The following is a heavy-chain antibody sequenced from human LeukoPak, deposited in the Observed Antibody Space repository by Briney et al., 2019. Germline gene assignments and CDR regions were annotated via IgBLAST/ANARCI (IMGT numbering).Heavy chain of an antibody. J-gene: IGHJ4*02. CDR2: ISYHASNK. Sequence: GGSLRLSCAASGFTFNNYAVHWVRQAPGKGLEWVAVISYHASNKYYADSVKGRFTISRDNSKNTLYLQMNSLRAEDTAVYYCVANWGTGFDYWGQGTLVTVSS. D-gene: IGHD7-27*01. CDR3: VANWGTGFDY. V-gene: IGHV3-30-3*01. CDR1: GFTFNNYA.